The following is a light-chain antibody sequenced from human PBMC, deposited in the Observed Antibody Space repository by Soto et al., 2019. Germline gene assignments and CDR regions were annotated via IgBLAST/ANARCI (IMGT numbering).Light chain of an antibody. CDR1: QSVSSN. CDR2: GAS. V-gene: IGKV3-15*01. CDR3: QQYNNWPPWT. Sequence: IVMTQSPATLSVSPWERATLSCRASQSVSSNLAWYQQKPGQAPRLLIYGASTRATGIPARFSGSGSGTEFTLTISSLQSEDFAVYYCQQYNNWPPWTFGQGTNVDNK. J-gene: IGKJ1*01.